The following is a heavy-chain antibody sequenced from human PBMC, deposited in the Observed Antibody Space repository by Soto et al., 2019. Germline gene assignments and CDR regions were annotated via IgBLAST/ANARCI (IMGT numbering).Heavy chain of an antibody. CDR3: AKDNGSGCDWLRVGDASDI. V-gene: IGHV3-30*18. Sequence: QVPLVESGGGVVQPGRSLRLSSAASGFTFSSYGMHWVRQAPGKGLEWVAVISYDGSNKYYADSVKGRLTISRDNSKNTLYLQMNSLRGEDTAVYYCAKDNGSGCDWLRVGDASDIWGQGTMVTVSS. D-gene: IGHD5-12*01. J-gene: IGHJ3*02. CDR1: GFTFSSYG. CDR2: ISYDGSNK.